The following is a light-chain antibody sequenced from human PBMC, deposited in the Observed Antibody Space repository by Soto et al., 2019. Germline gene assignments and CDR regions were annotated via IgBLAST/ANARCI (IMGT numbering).Light chain of an antibody. CDR1: SSDVGAYNH. Sequence: QYVLPHPASVSWSPGHSITISCTGTSSDVGAYNHVSWYQHHPGKAPKLMIYDVSNRPSGVSNRFSGSKSGYTASLTISGLLAEEEADYYCNSHTISNNRVFGTGTKVTAL. J-gene: IGLJ1*01. CDR3: NSHTISNNRV. CDR2: DVS. V-gene: IGLV2-14*01.